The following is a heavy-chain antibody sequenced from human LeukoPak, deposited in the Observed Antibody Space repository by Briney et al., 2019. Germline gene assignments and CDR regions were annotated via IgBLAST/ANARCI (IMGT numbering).Heavy chain of an antibody. D-gene: IGHD5-18*01. CDR2: INHSGST. J-gene: IGHJ4*02. CDR1: GGSISSYY. V-gene: IGHV4-34*01. Sequence: SETLSLTCTVSGGSISSYYWSWIRQPPGKGLEWIGEINHSGSTNYNPSLKSRVTISVDTSKNQFSLKLSSVTAADTAVYYCARGWIQLWLRPLYFDYWGQGTLVTVSS. CDR3: ARGWIQLWLRPLYFDY.